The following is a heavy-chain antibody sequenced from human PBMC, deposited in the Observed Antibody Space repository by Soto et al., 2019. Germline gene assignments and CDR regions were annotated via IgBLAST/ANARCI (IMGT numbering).Heavy chain of an antibody. CDR1: GYTFTSYY. D-gene: IGHD2-15*01. Sequence: ASVKVSCEASGYTFTSYYMHWVRQAPGQGLEWMGIINPSGGSTSYAQKFQGRVTMTRDTSTSTVYMELSSLRSEDTAVYYCARGSCSGGSCYFSFPFDYWGQGTLVTVSS. CDR3: ARGSCSGGSCYFSFPFDY. J-gene: IGHJ4*02. CDR2: INPSGGST. V-gene: IGHV1-46*03.